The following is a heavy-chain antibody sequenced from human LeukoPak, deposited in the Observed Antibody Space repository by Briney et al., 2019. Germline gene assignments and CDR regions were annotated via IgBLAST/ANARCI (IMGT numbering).Heavy chain of an antibody. J-gene: IGHJ4*02. CDR3: ARDGLLWFGELRGRFDY. CDR1: GFTFSDYY. CDR2: ISSSGSTI. D-gene: IGHD3-10*01. Sequence: GGSLRLSCAASGFTFSDYYMSWIRQAPGKGLGWVSYISSSGSTIYYADSVKGRFTISRDNAKDSLHLQMNSLRAEDTAVYYCARDGLLWFGELRGRFDYWGQGTLVTVSS. V-gene: IGHV3-11*04.